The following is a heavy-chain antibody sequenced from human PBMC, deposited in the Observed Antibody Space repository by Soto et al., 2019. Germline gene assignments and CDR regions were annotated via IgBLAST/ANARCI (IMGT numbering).Heavy chain of an antibody. D-gene: IGHD4-17*01. CDR2: IYYSGST. J-gene: IGHJ4*02. CDR3: ARRDGDYVHFDY. V-gene: IGHV4-59*01. Sequence: QVQLQESGPGLVKPSETLSLTCTVSGGSISSYYWSWIRQPPGKGLEWIGYIYYSGSTNYNPSLKSRVTISVDTSKNQFSLKLSSVTAADTAVYYCARRDGDYVHFDYWGQGTLVTVSS. CDR1: GGSISSYY.